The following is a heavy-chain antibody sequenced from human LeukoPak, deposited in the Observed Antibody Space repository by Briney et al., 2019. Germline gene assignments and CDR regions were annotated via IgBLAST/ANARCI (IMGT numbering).Heavy chain of an antibody. D-gene: IGHD6-19*01. CDR2: INTYNGNT. Sequence: GASVNVSCKASGYTFTSSGISWVRQAPGQGLEWMGWINTYNGNTNYAQKLQGRVTMTTDTPTSTAYMELRSQRSDDTAVYYCARDEQWLVPISRPFYGMDVWGQETTVTVSS. J-gene: IGHJ6*02. V-gene: IGHV1-18*01. CDR3: ARDEQWLVPISRPFYGMDV. CDR1: GYTFTSSG.